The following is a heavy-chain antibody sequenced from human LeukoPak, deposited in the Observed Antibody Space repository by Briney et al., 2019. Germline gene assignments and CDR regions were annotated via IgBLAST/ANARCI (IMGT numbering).Heavy chain of an antibody. Sequence: PGGSLRLSCAASGFTFSNYWMSWVRQAPGKGLEWVASIKPDGSEKYYVDSVKGRFTISRDHAKNSLYLQMNSLRAEDTAVYYCAKGRVTYDYWGQGTLVTVSS. CDR3: AKGRVTYDY. V-gene: IGHV3-7*01. D-gene: IGHD4-11*01. CDR1: GFTFSNYW. J-gene: IGHJ4*02. CDR2: IKPDGSEK.